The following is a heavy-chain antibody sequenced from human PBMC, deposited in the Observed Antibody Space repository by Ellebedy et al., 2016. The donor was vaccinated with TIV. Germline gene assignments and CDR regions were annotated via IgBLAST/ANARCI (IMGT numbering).Heavy chain of an antibody. CDR1: GNTFTNYD. CDR3: ARGEVLLDY. CDR2: IAPNDGRT. D-gene: IGHD1-26*01. V-gene: IGHV1-18*01. J-gene: IGHJ4*02. Sequence: AASVKVSCKASGNTFTNYDFNWVRQATGQGLDWMGWIAPNDGRTNYAQKLQGRVTITTDTSTSTAYMELRSLRSEDTAVYYCARGEVLLDYWGQGTLVTVSS.